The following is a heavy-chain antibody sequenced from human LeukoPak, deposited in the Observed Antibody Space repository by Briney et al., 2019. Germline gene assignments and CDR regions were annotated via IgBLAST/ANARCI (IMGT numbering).Heavy chain of an antibody. V-gene: IGHV3-33*01. CDR2: IWYDGSNK. D-gene: IGHD4-17*01. CDR3: ASGIGDFEDYQH. CDR1: GFTFRNYG. Sequence: GGSLRLSCVASGFTFRNYGMHWVRQAPGKGLEWVTVIWYDGSNKYYADSVKGRFTISRDNSKNTLYLQMNSLRAEDTAVYYCASGIGDFEDYQHWGQGTLVTVSS. J-gene: IGHJ1*01.